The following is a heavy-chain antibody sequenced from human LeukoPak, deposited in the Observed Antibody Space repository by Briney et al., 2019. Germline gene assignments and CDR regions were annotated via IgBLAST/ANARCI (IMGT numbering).Heavy chain of an antibody. CDR3: ATLTMVRGVIVDY. J-gene: IGHJ4*02. CDR2: TYTSGST. Sequence: SQTLSLTCTVSGGSISSGSYYWSWIRQPAGKGLEWIGRTYTSGSTNYNPSLKSRVTISVDTSKNQFSLKLSSVTAADTAVYYCATLTMVRGVIVDYWGQGTLVTVSS. D-gene: IGHD3-10*01. CDR1: GGSISSGSYY. V-gene: IGHV4-61*02.